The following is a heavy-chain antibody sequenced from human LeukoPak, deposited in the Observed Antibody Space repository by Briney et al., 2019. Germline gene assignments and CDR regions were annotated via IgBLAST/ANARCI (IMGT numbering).Heavy chain of an antibody. V-gene: IGHV3-23*01. D-gene: IGHD1-26*01. CDR3: ARDTYYSGSYIWFDP. CDR2: ISGSGVST. J-gene: IGHJ5*02. CDR1: GFTFDTYA. Sequence: PGGSLRLSCAASGFTFDTYAMSWVRQAPGKGLEWVSVISGSGVSTEYADSVKGRFTISRDNSRNTLSLQMNNLRAEDTATYYCARDTYYSGSYIWFDPRGQGTLVTVSS.